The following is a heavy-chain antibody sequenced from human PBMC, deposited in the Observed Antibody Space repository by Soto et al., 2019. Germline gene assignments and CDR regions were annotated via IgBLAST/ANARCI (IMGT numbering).Heavy chain of an antibody. Sequence: VRQATRQRLEWMGRIIPILGIANYAQKFQGRVTITADKSTSTAYMELSSLRSEDTDVYYCTRETRGDFDYWGQGTLVTV. D-gene: IGHD3-16*01. CDR3: TRETRGDFDY. V-gene: IGHV1-69*04. J-gene: IGHJ4*02. CDR2: IIPILGIA.